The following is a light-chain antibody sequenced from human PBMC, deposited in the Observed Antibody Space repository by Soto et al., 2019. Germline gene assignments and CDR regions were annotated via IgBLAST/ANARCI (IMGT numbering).Light chain of an antibody. J-gene: IGKJ1*01. CDR3: QQYYSSPRT. CDR2: WAS. CDR1: QSVLYSSNNKNY. V-gene: IGKV4-1*01. Sequence: DIVMTQSPDSLAVSLCETATINCKSSQSVLYSSNNKNYLAWYQQKPGQPPKLLIYWASTRESGVPDRFSGSGFGTDFTLSISSLQAADVAVYYCQQYYSSPRTFGQGTKVEI.